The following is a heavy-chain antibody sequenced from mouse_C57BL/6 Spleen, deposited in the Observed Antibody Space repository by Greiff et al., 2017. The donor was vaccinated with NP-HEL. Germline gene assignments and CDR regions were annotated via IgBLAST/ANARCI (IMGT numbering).Heavy chain of an antibody. J-gene: IGHJ4*01. D-gene: IGHD2-12*01. CDR2: INPNNGGT. V-gene: IGHV1-18*01. Sequence: EVQLQQSGPELVKPGASVKIPCKASGYTFTDYNMDWVKQSHGKSLEWIGDINPNNGGTIYNQKFKGKATLTVDKSSSTAYMELRSLTSEDTAVYYCARAHRSNDAMDYWGQGTPVTVSA. CDR3: ARAHRSNDAMDY. CDR1: GYTFTDYN.